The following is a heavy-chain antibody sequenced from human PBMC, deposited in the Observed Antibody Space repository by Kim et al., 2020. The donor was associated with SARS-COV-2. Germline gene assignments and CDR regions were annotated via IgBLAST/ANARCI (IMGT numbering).Heavy chain of an antibody. D-gene: IGHD3-16*02. CDR1: GFTFSSYA. V-gene: IGHV3-23*01. CDR2: ISGSGGST. J-gene: IGHJ4*02. Sequence: GGSLRLSCAASGFTFSSYAMSWVRQAPGKGLEWVSAISGSGGSTYYADSVKGRFTISRDNSKNTLYLQMNSLRAEDTAVYYCAKDTPEGVWGSYRYSPIDYWGQGTLVTVSS. CDR3: AKDTPEGVWGSYRYSPIDY.